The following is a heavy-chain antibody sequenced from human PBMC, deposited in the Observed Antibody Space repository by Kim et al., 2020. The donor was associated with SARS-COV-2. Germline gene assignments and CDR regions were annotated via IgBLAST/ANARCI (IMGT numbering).Heavy chain of an antibody. J-gene: IGHJ4*02. CDR1: GFTVSSNY. CDR3: ARVIYLYYYGSGSYYFDY. V-gene: IGHV3-53*01. Sequence: GGSLRLSCAASGFTVSSNYMSWVRQAPGKGLEWVSVIYSGGSTYYADSVKGRFTISRDNSKNTLYLQMNSLRAEDTAVYYCARVIYLYYYGSGSYYFDYWGQGTLVTVSS. CDR2: IYSGGST. D-gene: IGHD3-10*01.